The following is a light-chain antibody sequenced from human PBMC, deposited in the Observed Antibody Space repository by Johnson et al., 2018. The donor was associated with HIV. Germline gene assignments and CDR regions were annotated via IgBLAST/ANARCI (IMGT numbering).Light chain of an antibody. CDR1: SSNIGNNY. CDR3: GTWDSSLRVGF. Sequence: SVLTLPPSVSAAPGQKVTISCSGSSSNIGNNYVSWYQQLPGRAPKLLIYDNNKRPSGIPDRFSGSKSGTSSTLGITGLQTGDEADYYCGTWDSSLRVGFFGTGTKVTVL. V-gene: IGLV1-51*01. J-gene: IGLJ1*01. CDR2: DNN.